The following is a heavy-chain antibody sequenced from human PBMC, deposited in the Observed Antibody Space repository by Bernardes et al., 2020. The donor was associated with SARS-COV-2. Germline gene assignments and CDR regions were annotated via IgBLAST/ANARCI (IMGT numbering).Heavy chain of an antibody. J-gene: IGHJ6*02. CDR1: GYSFTSYW. CDR3: ARHPGPTVTLYFYYAMDV. CDR2: IYPGDSDT. D-gene: IGHD4-4*01. Sequence: GESLKISCKGSGYSFTSYWIGWVRQMPGKGLEWMGNIYPGDSDTRYSPSFQGQVTISADKSTRTAYLQWSSLKASDTAIYYCARHPGPTVTLYFYYAMDVWCQGTTVTVSS. V-gene: IGHV5-51*01.